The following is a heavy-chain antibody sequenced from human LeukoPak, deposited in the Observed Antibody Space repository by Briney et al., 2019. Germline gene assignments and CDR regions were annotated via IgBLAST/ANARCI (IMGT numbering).Heavy chain of an antibody. V-gene: IGHV1-2*02. J-gene: IGHJ5*02. Sequence: ASVKVSCKASGYTFTGYYMHWVRQAPGQGLEWMGWINPNSGGTNYAQKFQGRVTMTRDTSISTAYMELSRLRSDDTAVYYCARVNPIVVVPESNWFDPWGQGTLVTVSS. CDR3: ARVNPIVVVPESNWFDP. CDR2: INPNSGGT. CDR1: GYTFTGYY. D-gene: IGHD2-2*01.